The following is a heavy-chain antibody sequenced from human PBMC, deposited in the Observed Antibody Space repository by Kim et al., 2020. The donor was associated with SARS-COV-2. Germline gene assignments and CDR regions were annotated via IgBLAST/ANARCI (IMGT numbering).Heavy chain of an antibody. D-gene: IGHD2-2*01. V-gene: IGHV3-23*01. CDR1: GFTFNNSA. CDR3: VCPSADGGY. J-gene: IGHJ4*02. CDR2: ISGRAGST. Sequence: GGSLRLSCAASGFTFNNSAMSWVRQAPGKGLEWVSAISGRAGSTYSAYSVKGRFTISRANSKNTLYLQMNSLRAENTAVYYCVCPSADGGYWGQGTLVTVSS.